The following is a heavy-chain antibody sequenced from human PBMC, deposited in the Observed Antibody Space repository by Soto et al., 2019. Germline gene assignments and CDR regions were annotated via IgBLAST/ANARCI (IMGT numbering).Heavy chain of an antibody. CDR3: ARGHNIVVVPAATYNWFDP. D-gene: IGHD2-2*01. CDR2: INHSGST. CDR1: GGSFSGFY. V-gene: IGHV4-34*01. J-gene: IGHJ5*02. Sequence: SETLSLTCAVYGGSFSGFYWSWIRQPPGKGLEWIGEINHSGSTNYNPSLKSRVTISVDTSKNQFSLKLSSVTAADTAVYYCARGHNIVVVPAATYNWFDPWGQGTLVTVSS.